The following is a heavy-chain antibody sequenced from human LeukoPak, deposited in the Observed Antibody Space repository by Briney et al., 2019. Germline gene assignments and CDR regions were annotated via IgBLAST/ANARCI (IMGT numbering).Heavy chain of an antibody. CDR3: ARDYGDLPDY. D-gene: IGHD4-17*01. CDR2: ISYDGSNK. CDR1: GFTFSSYA. V-gene: IGHV3-30*04. J-gene: IGHJ4*02. Sequence: PGGSLRLSCAASGFTFSSYAMHWVRQAPGKGLEWVAVISYDGSNKYYADSVKGRFTISRDNSKNTLYLQMNSLRAEDTAVYYCARDYGDLPDYWGQGTLVTVSS.